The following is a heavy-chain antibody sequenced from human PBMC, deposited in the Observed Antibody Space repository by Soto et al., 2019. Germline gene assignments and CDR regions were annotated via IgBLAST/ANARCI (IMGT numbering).Heavy chain of an antibody. Sequence: GESLKISCRTSGYRFTSYWIAWVRPMPGKGLEWMGIIFPSDSDTRYSPSFQGQVTISADRSTSTVFLQWASLRAEDTAVYYCAKRMYTGYSSGWSPLAFDYWGQGTLVTVSS. CDR1: GYRFTSYW. J-gene: IGHJ4*02. V-gene: IGHV5-51*01. D-gene: IGHD6-19*01. CDR2: IFPSDSDT. CDR3: AKRMYTGYSSGWSPLAFDY.